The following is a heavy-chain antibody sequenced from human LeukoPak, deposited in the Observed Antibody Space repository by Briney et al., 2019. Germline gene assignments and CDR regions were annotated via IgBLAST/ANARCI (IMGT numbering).Heavy chain of an antibody. CDR1: GFTFSSYA. D-gene: IGHD5-24*01. V-gene: IGHV3-23*01. Sequence: GGSLRLSCAASGFTFSSYAMSWVRQAPGKGLEWVSAISGSGGSTYYADSVKGRFTISRDNSKNSLYLQMNSLRAEDTAVYYCARGEMATIAIDYWGQGTLVTVSS. J-gene: IGHJ4*02. CDR3: ARGEMATIAIDY. CDR2: ISGSGGST.